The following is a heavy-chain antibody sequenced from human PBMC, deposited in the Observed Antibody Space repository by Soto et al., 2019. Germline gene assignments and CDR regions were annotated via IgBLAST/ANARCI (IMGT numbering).Heavy chain of an antibody. D-gene: IGHD3-22*01. V-gene: IGHV1-18*01. CDR2: ISAYNGNT. Sequence: GASVKVSCKASGYTLTSYGISWVRQAPGQGLEWMGWISAYNGNTNYAQKLQGRVTMTTDTSTSTAYMELRSLRSDDTAVYYCARDLGYYDSSGYYGDAFDIWGQGTMVTVSS. CDR1: GYTLTSYG. CDR3: ARDLGYYDSSGYYGDAFDI. J-gene: IGHJ3*02.